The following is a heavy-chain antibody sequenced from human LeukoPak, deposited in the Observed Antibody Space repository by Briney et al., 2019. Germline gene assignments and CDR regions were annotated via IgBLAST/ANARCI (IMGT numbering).Heavy chain of an antibody. D-gene: IGHD3-9*01. CDR3: ARSLRYDILTGYDYYYGMDV. V-gene: IGHV5-51*01. CDR2: IYPGDSDT. Sequence: GESLKISSKGSGYSFTSYWIGWVRQMPGKGLEWMGIIYPGDSDTRYSPSFQGQVIISADKSISTAYLQWSSLKASDTAMYYCARSLRYDILTGYDYYYGMDVWGKGTTVTVSS. CDR1: GYSFTSYW. J-gene: IGHJ6*04.